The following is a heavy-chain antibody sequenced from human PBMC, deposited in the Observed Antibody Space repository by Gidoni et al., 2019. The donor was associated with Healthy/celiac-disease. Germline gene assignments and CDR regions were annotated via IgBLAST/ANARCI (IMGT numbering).Heavy chain of an antibody. CDR1: RGTFSSYT. CDR2: IIPILGKA. J-gene: IGHJ4*02. Sequence: QVQLVQSGEAVQKTGSSVKVSCKHSRGTFSSYTISWVRQAPGQGLEWMGRIIPILGKANYAQKFQGRVTITADKSTSTAYMELSSLRSEDTAVYYCARDKKDYCSSTSCQDYWGQGTLVTVSS. V-gene: IGHV1-69*08. D-gene: IGHD2-2*01. CDR3: ARDKKDYCSSTSCQDY.